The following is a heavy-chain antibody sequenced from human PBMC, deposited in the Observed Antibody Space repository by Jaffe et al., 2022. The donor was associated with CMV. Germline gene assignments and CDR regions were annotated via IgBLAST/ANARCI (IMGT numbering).Heavy chain of an antibody. V-gene: IGHV3-23*01. D-gene: IGHD6-13*01. CDR2: ISGTGGST. CDR3: AKDLGESSSWTLDY. Sequence: EVQLLESGGGLVQPGGSLRLSCAASGFTFSSYAMSWVRQAPGKGLEWVSGISGTGGSTYFEDSVKGRFTVSRDNSKNTLYLQMNSLRAEDTAVYYCAKDLGESSSWTLDYWGQGTLVTVSS. CDR1: GFTFSSYA. J-gene: IGHJ4*02.